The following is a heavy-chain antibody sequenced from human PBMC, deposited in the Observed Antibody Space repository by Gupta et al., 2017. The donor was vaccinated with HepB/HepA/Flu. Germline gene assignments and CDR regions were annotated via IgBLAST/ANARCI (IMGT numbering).Heavy chain of an antibody. V-gene: IGHV3-15*01. CDR3: TTGIAAAGTIYYYDY. CDR1: GFTFSNAW. D-gene: IGHD6-13*01. CDR2: IKSKTDGGTT. Sequence: EVQLVESGGGLVKPGGSLRLSCAASGFTFSNAWMSWVRQAPGKGLEWVGRIKSKTDGGTTDYAAPVKGRFTISRDDSKNTLYLQMNSLKTDDTAVYYCTTGIAAAGTIYYYDYWGQGTLVTVSS. J-gene: IGHJ4*02.